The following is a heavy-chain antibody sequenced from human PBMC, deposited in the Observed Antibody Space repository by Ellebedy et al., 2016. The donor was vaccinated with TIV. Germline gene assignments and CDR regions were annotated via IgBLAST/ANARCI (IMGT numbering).Heavy chain of an antibody. V-gene: IGHV3-11*06. CDR3: ARDCSGGSCLNFVQRQGPNDY. D-gene: IGHD2-15*01. J-gene: IGHJ4*02. CDR1: GFTFSDYY. Sequence: GGSLRLXXAASGFTFSDYYMSWIRQAPGKGLEWVSYISSSSSYTNYADSVKGRFTISRDNAKNSLYLQMNSLRAEDTAVYYCARDCSGGSCLNFVQRQGPNDYWGQGTLVTVSS. CDR2: ISSSSSYT.